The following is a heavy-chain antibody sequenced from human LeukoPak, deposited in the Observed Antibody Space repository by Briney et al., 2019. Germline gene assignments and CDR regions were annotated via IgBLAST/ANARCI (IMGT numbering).Heavy chain of an antibody. CDR1: GFTFSSYD. J-gene: IGHJ6*02. CDR2: IGTAGDT. Sequence: TGGSLRVSCAASGFTFSSYDMHWVRQATGKGLEWVSAIGTAGDTYYPGSVKGRFTISRENAKNSLYLQMNSLRAGDTAVYYCARAGGNKKDYYYGMDVWGQGTTVTVSS. D-gene: IGHD4-23*01. V-gene: IGHV3-13*01. CDR3: ARAGGNKKDYYYGMDV.